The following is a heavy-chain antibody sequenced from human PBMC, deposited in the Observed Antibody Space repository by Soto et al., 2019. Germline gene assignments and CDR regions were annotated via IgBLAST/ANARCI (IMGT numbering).Heavy chain of an antibody. V-gene: IGHV4-39*01. Sequence: QLQLQESGPGLVKPSETLSLTCTVSGGSISSSSYYWGWIRQPPGKGLEWIGSIYYSGSTYYNPSLKSRVTISVDTSKNQFSLKLSSVTAADTAVYYCARRGGAAAGIGGFDPWGQGTLVTVSS. CDR3: ARRGGAAAGIGGFDP. CDR2: IYYSGST. CDR1: GGSISSSSYY. J-gene: IGHJ5*02. D-gene: IGHD6-13*01.